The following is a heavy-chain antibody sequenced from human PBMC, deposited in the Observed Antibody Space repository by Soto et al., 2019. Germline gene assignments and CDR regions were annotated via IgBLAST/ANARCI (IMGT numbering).Heavy chain of an antibody. CDR3: ARDGERDTGLNFYYYLHGMDA. V-gene: IGHV1-18*04. CDR1: GYTFTTYG. CDR2: ISPYNGTT. D-gene: IGHD1-1*01. Sequence: ASVKVSCKASGYTFTTYGISWVRQAPGQGLEWMGWISPYNGTTKYAEKFQGEMTMTTDTATSTAYMDLRSLRPDDTAVYYCARDGERDTGLNFYYYLHGMDAWGQGTRVTSP. J-gene: IGHJ6*02.